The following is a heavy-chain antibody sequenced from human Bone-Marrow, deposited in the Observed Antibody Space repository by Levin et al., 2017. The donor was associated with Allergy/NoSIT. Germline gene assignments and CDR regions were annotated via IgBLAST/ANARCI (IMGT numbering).Heavy chain of an antibody. V-gene: IGHV3-23*01. J-gene: IGHJ6*02. CDR3: ATPGVVTATPAPPMYYDYYGMDV. CDR2: ISGSGGST. Sequence: PGGSLRLSCAASGFTFSSYAMSWVRQAPGKGLEWVSAISGSGGSTYYADSVKGRFTISRDNSKNTLYLQMNSLRAEDTAVYYCATPGVVTATPAPPMYYDYYGMDVWGQGTTVTVSS. CDR1: GFTFSSYA. D-gene: IGHD2-21*02.